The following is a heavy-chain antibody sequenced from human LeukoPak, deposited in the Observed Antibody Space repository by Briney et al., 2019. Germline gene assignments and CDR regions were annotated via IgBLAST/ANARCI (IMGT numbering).Heavy chain of an antibody. J-gene: IGHJ4*02. CDR1: GGSLSGYY. Sequence: SETLSLACAVSGGSLSGYYWNWIRQPPGKGLEWIGYVNAVGSTKYNPSLSSRLTISVDKSKNQFSLKLNSVTAADSAVYFCARRVPAASGGGFDYWGQGTLVAVSS. CDR2: VNAVGST. CDR3: ARRVPAASGGGFDY. D-gene: IGHD2-2*01. V-gene: IGHV4-4*08.